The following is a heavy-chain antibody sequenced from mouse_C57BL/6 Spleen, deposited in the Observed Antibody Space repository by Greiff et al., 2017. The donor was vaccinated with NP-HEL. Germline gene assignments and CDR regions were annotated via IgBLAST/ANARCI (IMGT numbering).Heavy chain of an antibody. CDR3: ARDYGSSYVPWYFDV. CDR1: GYTFNDYY. CDR2: LYPGSGNT. J-gene: IGHJ1*03. D-gene: IGHD1-1*01. V-gene: IGHV1-76*01. Sequence: QVQLKESGAELVRPGASVKLSCKASGYTFNDYYINWVKQRPGQGLEWIARLYPGSGNTYYNEKFKGKATLTADKSSSTAYMQLSSLTSEVSAVYFCARDYGSSYVPWYFDVWGTVTTVTVSS.